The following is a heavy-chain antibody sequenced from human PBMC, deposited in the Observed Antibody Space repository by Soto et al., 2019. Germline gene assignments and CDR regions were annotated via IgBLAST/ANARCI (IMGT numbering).Heavy chain of an antibody. CDR1: GGSFSGYY. V-gene: IGHV4-34*01. D-gene: IGHD5-18*01. CDR3: ARGSGQWIQLWLVDY. J-gene: IGHJ4*02. CDR2: INHSGST. Sequence: PSETLSLTCAVYGGSFSGYYWSWIRQPPGKGLEWIGEINHSGSTNYNPSLKSRVTISVDTSKNQFSLKLSSVTAADTAVYYCARGSGQWIQLWLVDYWGQGTLVTVPS.